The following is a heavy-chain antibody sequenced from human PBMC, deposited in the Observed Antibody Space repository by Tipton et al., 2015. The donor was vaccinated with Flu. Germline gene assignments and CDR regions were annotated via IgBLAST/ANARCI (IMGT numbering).Heavy chain of an antibody. D-gene: IGHD2-21*01. J-gene: IGHJ3*02. CDR2: IYPGDSDT. CDR3: ARPHAQFLHAFDI. V-gene: IGHV5-51*03. Sequence: QLVQSGAEVKKPGESLKISCKGSGYSFTSYWIGWVRQMPGKGLEWMVIIYPGDSDTRYSPSFQGQVTISADKSISTAYLQWSSLTASDTAMYYCARPHAQFLHAFDIWGQGTMVTVSS. CDR1: GYSFTSYW.